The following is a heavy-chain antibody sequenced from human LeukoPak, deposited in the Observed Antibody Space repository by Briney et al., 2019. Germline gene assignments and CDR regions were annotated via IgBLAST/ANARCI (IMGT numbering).Heavy chain of an antibody. V-gene: IGHV4-34*01. J-gene: IGHJ4*02. CDR2: INHSGST. Sequence: SETLSLTCTVSGGSISGYYWSWIRQPPGKGLEWIGEINHSGSTNYNPSLKSRVTISVDTSKNQFSLKLSSVTAADTAVYYCARTDYYDSSGYQEDYWGQGTLVTVSS. CDR1: GGSISGYY. CDR3: ARTDYYDSSGYQEDY. D-gene: IGHD3-22*01.